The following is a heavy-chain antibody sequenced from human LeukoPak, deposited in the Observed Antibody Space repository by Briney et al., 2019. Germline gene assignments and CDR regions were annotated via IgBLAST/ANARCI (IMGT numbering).Heavy chain of an antibody. V-gene: IGHV1-24*01. CDR2: FDPEDGET. Sequence: ASVKVSCKVSGYTLTELSMHWVRQAPGKGPEWMGGFDPEDGETIYAQKFQGRVTMTEDTSTDTAYMELSSLRSEDTAVYYCATFDYYDSSGPRDYWGQGTLVTVSS. CDR1: GYTLTELS. J-gene: IGHJ4*02. CDR3: ATFDYYDSSGPRDY. D-gene: IGHD3-22*01.